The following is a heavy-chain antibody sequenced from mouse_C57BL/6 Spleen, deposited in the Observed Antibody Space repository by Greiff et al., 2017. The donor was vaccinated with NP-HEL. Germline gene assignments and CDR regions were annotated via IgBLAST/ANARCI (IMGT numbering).Heavy chain of an antibody. D-gene: IGHD2-10*02. CDR1: GFTFSDYY. CDR3: ARGLVEFDY. Sequence: DVKLVESEGGLVQPGSSMKLSCTASGFTFSDYYMAWVRQVPEKGLEWVANINYDGSSTYYLDSLKSRFIISRDNAKNILYLQMSSLKSEDTATYYCARGLVEFDYWGQGTTLTVSS. J-gene: IGHJ2*01. CDR2: INYDGSST. V-gene: IGHV5-16*01.